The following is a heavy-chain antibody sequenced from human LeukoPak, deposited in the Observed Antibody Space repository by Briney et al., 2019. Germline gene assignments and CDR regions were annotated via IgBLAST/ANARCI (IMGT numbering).Heavy chain of an antibody. J-gene: IGHJ4*02. CDR3: ARGIVGATNGEFDY. CDR1: GFTFSDYY. D-gene: IGHD1-26*01. Sequence: PGGSLRLSCAASGFTFSDYYMSWIRQAPGKGLEWVSVIYSGGSTYYADSVKGRFTISRDNSKNTLYLQMNSLRAEDTAVYYCARGIVGATNGEFDYWGQGTLVTVSS. CDR2: IYSGGST. V-gene: IGHV3-53*01.